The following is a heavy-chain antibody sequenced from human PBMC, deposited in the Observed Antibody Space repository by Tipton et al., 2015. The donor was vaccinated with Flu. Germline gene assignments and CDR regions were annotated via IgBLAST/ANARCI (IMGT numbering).Heavy chain of an antibody. CDR2: TYHSGST. D-gene: IGHD3-22*01. Sequence: TLSLTCTVSGGSISSSSYYWGWIRQPPGKGLEWIGSTYHSGSTYYNPSLKGRVTISEDTSKNQFSLKLTSVTAADTAVYYCAGLRREERYYDTRGLLDWGQGTLVAVSS. CDR1: GGSISSSSYY. J-gene: IGHJ1*01. CDR3: AGLRREERYYDTRGLLD. V-gene: IGHV4-39*07.